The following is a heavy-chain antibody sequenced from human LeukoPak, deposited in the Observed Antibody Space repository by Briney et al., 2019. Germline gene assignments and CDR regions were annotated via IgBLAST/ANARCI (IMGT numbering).Heavy chain of an antibody. J-gene: IGHJ4*02. CDR3: ARDGYYYDSSGYPYYFDY. Sequence: GGSLRLSCAASGFTFSSYAMHWVRQAPGKGLEWVAVISYDGSNKYYADSVKGRFTISRVNSKNTLYLQMNSLRAEDTAVYYCARDGYYYDSSGYPYYFDYWGQGTLVTVSS. V-gene: IGHV3-30*04. CDR1: GFTFSSYA. D-gene: IGHD3-22*01. CDR2: ISYDGSNK.